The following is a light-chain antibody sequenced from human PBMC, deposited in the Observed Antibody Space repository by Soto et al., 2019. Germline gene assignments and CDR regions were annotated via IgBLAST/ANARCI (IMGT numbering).Light chain of an antibody. V-gene: IGKV1-5*01. J-gene: IGKJ1*01. Sequence: DIPMTQSPSTLSASVGDRVTITCRASQSSSSWLAWYQQKPGKAPKVLIYDASSLESGVPSRFSGSGSGTEFTLTISSLQPDDFATYYCQQYNSYSRTFGQGTKVEIK. CDR2: DAS. CDR1: QSSSSW. CDR3: QQYNSYSRT.